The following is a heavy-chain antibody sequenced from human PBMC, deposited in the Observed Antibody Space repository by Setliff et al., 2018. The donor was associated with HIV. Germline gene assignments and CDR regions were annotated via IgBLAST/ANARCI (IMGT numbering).Heavy chain of an antibody. J-gene: IGHJ4*02. Sequence: ASVKVSCKASGYTFTSYAMHWVRQAPGQRLEWMGWINAGNGNTKYSQKFQGRVTLTTDTSTSTAYMELRSLRSDDTAMYYCARKSTGGPLDYWGQGTLVTVSS. CDR2: INAGNGNT. V-gene: IGHV1-3*01. D-gene: IGHD2-8*02. CDR3: ARKSTGGPLDY. CDR1: GYTFTSYA.